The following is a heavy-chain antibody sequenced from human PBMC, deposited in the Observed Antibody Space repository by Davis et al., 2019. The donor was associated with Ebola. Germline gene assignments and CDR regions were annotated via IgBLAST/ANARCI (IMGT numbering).Heavy chain of an antibody. D-gene: IGHD2-2*01. CDR3: ARTGGYCSSTSCYEAFDI. CDR1: GFTFSSYA. V-gene: IGHV3-23*01. Sequence: GESLKISCAASGFTFSSYAMSWVRQAPGKGLEWVSAISGSGGSTYYADSVKGRFTISRDNAKNSLYLQMNSLRAEDTAVYYCARTGGYCSSTSCYEAFDIWGQGTMVTVSS. J-gene: IGHJ3*02. CDR2: ISGSGGST.